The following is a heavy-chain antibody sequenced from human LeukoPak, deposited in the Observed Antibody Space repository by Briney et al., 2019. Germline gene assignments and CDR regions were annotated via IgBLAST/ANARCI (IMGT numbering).Heavy chain of an antibody. V-gene: IGHV1-18*01. CDR1: GYRFTNYG. CDR3: ARDLRPDAAMVVFDS. CDR2: ISAYNGHT. Sequence: GASVKVSCKASGYRFTNYGISWVRQAPGQGLEWMGWISAYNGHTKYAQNLQGRVAMTTDTSTNTAYMELRTLRSDDTAVYYCARDLRPDAAMVVFDSRGQGSLVTVSS. D-gene: IGHD5-18*01. J-gene: IGHJ4*02.